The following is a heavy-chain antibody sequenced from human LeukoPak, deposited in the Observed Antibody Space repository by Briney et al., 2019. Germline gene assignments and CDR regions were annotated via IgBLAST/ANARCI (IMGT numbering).Heavy chain of an antibody. CDR2: ISGSGGST. V-gene: IGHV3-23*01. Sequence: PGGSLRLSCAASGFTFSSYGMSWVRQAPGKGLEWVSAISGSGGSTYYADSVKGRFTISRDNSKNTLYLQMNSLRAEDTAVYYCAKERRYDILTGSPFDYWGQGTLVPVSS. CDR3: AKERRYDILTGSPFDY. J-gene: IGHJ4*02. D-gene: IGHD3-9*01. CDR1: GFTFSSYG.